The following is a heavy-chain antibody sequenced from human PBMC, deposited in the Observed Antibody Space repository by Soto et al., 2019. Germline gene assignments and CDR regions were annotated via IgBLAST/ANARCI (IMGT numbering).Heavy chain of an antibody. D-gene: IGHD3-9*01. CDR1: GFTLSSYD. J-gene: IGHJ6*01. CDR2: IGSGGDT. CDR3: TRKTPATGMEV. V-gene: IGHV3-13*01. Sequence: EVQLVESGGGLVQPGGSLRLSCAASGFTLSSYDIHWVRQATGEGLAWVSGIGSGGDTHYADSVKGRFIISTADGKNSLYLQMNNLRVGDTAVYYCTRKTPATGMEVWGQGATVTVSS.